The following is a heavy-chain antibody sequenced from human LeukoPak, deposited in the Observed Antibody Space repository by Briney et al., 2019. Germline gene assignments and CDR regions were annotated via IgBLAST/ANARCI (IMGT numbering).Heavy chain of an antibody. CDR2: IYTSGST. J-gene: IGHJ5*02. CDR3: ARAMYSGSLNWFDP. D-gene: IGHD1-26*01. V-gene: IGHV4-4*07. CDR1: GGSISSYY. Sequence: SETLSLTCTVSGGSISSYYWSWIRQPAGKGLEWIGRIYTSGSTNYDPSLKSRVTMSVDTSKNQFSLKLSSVTAADTAVYYCARAMYSGSLNWFDPWGQGTLVTVSS.